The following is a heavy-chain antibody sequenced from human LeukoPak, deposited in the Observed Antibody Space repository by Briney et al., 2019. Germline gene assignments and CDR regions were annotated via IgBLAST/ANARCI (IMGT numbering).Heavy chain of an antibody. CDR2: IWYDGSNK. Sequence: PGGSLRLSCAASGFTFSSYGMHWVRQAPGKGLEWVAVIWYDGSNKYYADSVKGRFTISRDNSKNTLYLQMNSLRAEDTAVYYCAKDWGLAVAANVFDYWGQGTLVTVSS. J-gene: IGHJ4*02. CDR1: GFTFSSYG. CDR3: AKDWGLAVAANVFDY. V-gene: IGHV3-33*06. D-gene: IGHD6-19*01.